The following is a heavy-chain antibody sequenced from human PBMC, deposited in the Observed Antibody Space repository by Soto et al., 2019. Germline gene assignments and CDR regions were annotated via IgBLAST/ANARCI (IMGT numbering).Heavy chain of an antibody. CDR3: ARHILTGYPKPYYYGMDV. J-gene: IGHJ6*02. D-gene: IGHD3-9*01. CDR2: IYPGDSDT. V-gene: IGHV5-51*01. Sequence: GESLKISCKGSGYSFTSYWIGWVRQMPGKGLEWMGIIYPGDSDTRYSPSFQGQVTISADKSISTAYLQWSSLKASDTAMYYCARHILTGYPKPYYYGMDVWGQGTTVTVSS. CDR1: GYSFTSYW.